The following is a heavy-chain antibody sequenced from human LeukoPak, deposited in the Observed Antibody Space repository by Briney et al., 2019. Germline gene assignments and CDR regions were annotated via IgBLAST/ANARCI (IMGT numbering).Heavy chain of an antibody. CDR2: ISSSGSTI. CDR3: ASTRRGYYDSPLDY. D-gene: IGHD3-22*01. Sequence: GGSLRLSCAASGFTFSDYYMSWIRQAPGKGLEWVSYISSSGSTIYYADSVKGRFTISRDNAKNSLYLQMNSLRAEDTAVYYCASTRRGYYDSPLDYWGQGTLVTVSS. CDR1: GFTFSDYY. J-gene: IGHJ4*02. V-gene: IGHV3-11*04.